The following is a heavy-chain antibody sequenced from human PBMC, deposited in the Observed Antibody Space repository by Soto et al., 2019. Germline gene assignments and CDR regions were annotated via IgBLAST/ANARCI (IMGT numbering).Heavy chain of an antibody. D-gene: IGHD3-10*01. CDR1: GFTFSSYG. CDR2: IWYDGSNK. V-gene: IGHV3-33*01. Sequence: PGGSLRLSCAASGFTFSSYGMHWVRQAPGKGLEWVAVIWYDGSNKYYADSVKGRFTISRDNSKNTLYLQMNSLRAEDTAVYYCARSDSYGSGSYYTDYYYYYGMDVWGQGTTVTVSS. J-gene: IGHJ6*02. CDR3: ARSDSYGSGSYYTDYYYYYGMDV.